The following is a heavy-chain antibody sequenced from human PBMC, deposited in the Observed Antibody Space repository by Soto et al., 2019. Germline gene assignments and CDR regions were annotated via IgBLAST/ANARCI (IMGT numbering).Heavy chain of an antibody. V-gene: IGHV5-10-1*01. CDR1: GYSFAGYW. Sequence: PGESLKISCQGSGYSFAGYWITWVRQKPGKGLEWMGRIYQSDSQTYYSPSFRGHVTISVTKSITTVFLQWSSLRASDTAMYYCARQIYDSDTGPNFQYYFDSWGQGTPVTVSS. D-gene: IGHD3-22*01. J-gene: IGHJ4*02. CDR3: ARQIYDSDTGPNFQYYFDS. CDR2: IYQSDSQT.